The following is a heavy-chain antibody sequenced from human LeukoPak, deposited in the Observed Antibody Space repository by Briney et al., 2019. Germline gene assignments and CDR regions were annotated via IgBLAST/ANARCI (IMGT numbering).Heavy chain of an antibody. CDR3: ARVGGRGIPAAYNWFDP. Sequence: SETLSLTCTVSGGSISSGSYYWSWIRQPPGKGLEWIGYIYYSGSTYYNPSLKSRVTISVDTSKNQFSLKLTSMTAADTAVYYCARVGGRGIPAAYNWFDPWGQGTLVTVSS. CDR1: GGSISSGSYY. D-gene: IGHD2-2*01. CDR2: IYYSGST. V-gene: IGHV4-61*01. J-gene: IGHJ5*02.